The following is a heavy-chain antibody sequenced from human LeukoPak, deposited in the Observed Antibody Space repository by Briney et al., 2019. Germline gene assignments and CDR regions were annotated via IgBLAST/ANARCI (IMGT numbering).Heavy chain of an antibody. V-gene: IGHV3-7*03. Sequence: GGSLRLSCAASGFTFSSYWMSWVRQAPGKGLEWVANIKQDGSEKYYVDSVKGRFTISRDNAKNSLYLQMNSLRAEDTAVYYCARDIVVVPAAIHYYCGMDVWGQGTTVTVSS. J-gene: IGHJ6*02. CDR2: IKQDGSEK. CDR1: GFTFSSYW. CDR3: ARDIVVVPAAIHYYCGMDV. D-gene: IGHD2-2*02.